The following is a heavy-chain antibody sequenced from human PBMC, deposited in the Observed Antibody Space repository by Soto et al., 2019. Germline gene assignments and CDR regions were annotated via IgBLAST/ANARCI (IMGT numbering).Heavy chain of an antibody. J-gene: IGHJ6*02. Sequence: SVKVSCKASGGTFNSYGFNWVRQAPGHGLEWLGGIIPALGRPNYAQKFQGRVTITADDSTSTAYMELSSLRYDDTAIYYCARSSSGFYYGMDVWGQGTTVTVSS. D-gene: IGHD6-19*01. V-gene: IGHV1-69*10. CDR2: IIPALGRP. CDR3: ARSSSGFYYGMDV. CDR1: GGTFNSYG.